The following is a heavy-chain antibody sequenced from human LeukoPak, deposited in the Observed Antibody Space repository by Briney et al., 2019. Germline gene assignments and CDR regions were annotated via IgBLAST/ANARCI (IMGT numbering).Heavy chain of an antibody. J-gene: IGHJ4*02. CDR1: GFTFSSYG. V-gene: IGHV3-30*18. D-gene: IGHD6-13*01. CDR2: ISYDGSNK. CDR3: AKDHRPSIAAAGIFDY. Sequence: PGGSLRLSCAASGFTFSSYGMHWVRQAPGKGLEWVAVISYDGSNKYYADSVKGRFTISRDNSKNTLYLQMNSLRAEDTAVYYCAKDHRPSIAAAGIFDYWGQGTLVTVSS.